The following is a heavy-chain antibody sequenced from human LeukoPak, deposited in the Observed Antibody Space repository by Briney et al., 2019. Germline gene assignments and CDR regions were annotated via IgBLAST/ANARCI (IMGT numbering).Heavy chain of an antibody. J-gene: IGHJ6*02. CDR2: ISAYNGNT. CDR3: ARGSSSSELHYYYYGMDV. Sequence: ASVKVSCKASRYTFTSNYMHWVRQAPGQGLEWMGWISAYNGNTNYAQKLQGRVTMTTDTSTSTAYMELRSLRSDDTAVYYCARGSSSSELHYYYYGMDVWGQGTTVTVSS. CDR1: RYTFTSNY. V-gene: IGHV1-18*04. D-gene: IGHD6-6*01.